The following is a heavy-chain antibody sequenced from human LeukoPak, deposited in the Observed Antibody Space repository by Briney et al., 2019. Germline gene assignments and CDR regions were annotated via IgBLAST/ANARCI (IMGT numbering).Heavy chain of an antibody. CDR3: ARRLTGYSSSWYSGYWYFDL. CDR1: GGSISSYY. V-gene: IGHV4-59*08. CDR2: IYYSGST. D-gene: IGHD6-13*01. J-gene: IGHJ2*01. Sequence: PSETLSLTCTVSGGSISSYYWSWIRQPPGKGLEWIGYIYYSGSTNYNPSLKSRVTISVDTSKNQFSLKLSSVTVADTAVYYCARRLTGYSSSWYSGYWYFDLWGRGTLVTVSS.